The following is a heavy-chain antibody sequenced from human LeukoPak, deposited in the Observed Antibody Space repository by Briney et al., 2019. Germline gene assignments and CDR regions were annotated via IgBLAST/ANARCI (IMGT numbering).Heavy chain of an antibody. V-gene: IGHV4-39*01. Sequence: PSETLSLTCTVSGGSISSSSYYWGWIRQPPGKGLEWIGSIYYSGSTYYNPALKIRVTISVDTSKNKFSLKLSSVTAADTAVYYCARHATYYDILTGYYIGWFDPWGQGTLVTVSS. J-gene: IGHJ5*02. CDR1: GGSISSSSYY. D-gene: IGHD3-9*01. CDR3: ARHATYYDILTGYYIGWFDP. CDR2: IYYSGST.